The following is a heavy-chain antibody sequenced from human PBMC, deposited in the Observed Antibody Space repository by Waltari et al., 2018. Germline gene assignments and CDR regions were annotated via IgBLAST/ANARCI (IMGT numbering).Heavy chain of an antibody. CDR3: TRQVLGYCTSAACRRLES. CDR2: IYHDGTT. J-gene: IGHJ4*02. D-gene: IGHD2-8*02. V-gene: IGHV4-38-2*01. Sequence: QVQLHESGPGLVKSSETLSLTCDVSGYAVNSGFYWGWIRQAPGKGLEWVATIYHDGTTFYNPSPKSRLSVSMDTSKNQISLTLKSMTAADTAVYYCTRQVLGYCTSAACRRLESWGQGTLVTVSS. CDR1: GYAVNSGFY.